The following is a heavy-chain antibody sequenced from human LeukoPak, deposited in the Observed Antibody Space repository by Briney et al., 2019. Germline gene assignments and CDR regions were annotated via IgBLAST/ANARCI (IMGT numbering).Heavy chain of an antibody. CDR3: ASYYYGSGSYFSFDY. D-gene: IGHD3-10*01. V-gene: IGHV1-69*06. CDR2: IIPIFGTA. CDR1: GGTFSSYA. J-gene: IGHJ4*02. Sequence: VASVKVSCKAPGGTFSSYAISWVRQAPGQGLEWMGGIIPIFGTANYAQKFQGRVTITADKSTSTAYMELSSLRSEDTAVYYCASYYYGSGSYFSFDYWGQGTLVTVSS.